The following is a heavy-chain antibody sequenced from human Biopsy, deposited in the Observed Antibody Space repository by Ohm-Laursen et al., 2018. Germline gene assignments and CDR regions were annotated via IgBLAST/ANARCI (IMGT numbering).Heavy chain of an antibody. CDR3: ARDIMNRIAGLVARSDVFDV. CDR2: ISPNSGGT. CDR1: GYAVNDYF. D-gene: IGHD3-16*01. V-gene: IGHV1-2*02. Sequence: ASVKVSCKGSGYAVNDYFLHWLRQAPGQGPEWMGWISPNSGGTNYAQKFQGRVTMTTDTSTSTVYLELRRLISDDTAVFYCARDIMNRIAGLVARSDVFDVWGQGTLVTVSS. J-gene: IGHJ3*01.